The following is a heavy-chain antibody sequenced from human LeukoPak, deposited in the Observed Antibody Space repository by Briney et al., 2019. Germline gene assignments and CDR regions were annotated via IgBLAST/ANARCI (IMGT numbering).Heavy chain of an antibody. Sequence: SETLSLTCTVCGSSVSRASYSTWIRQPPGKGVEWIAHIYNGVNTNYNPSLKSRVTISVDTSKNQFSLRLNSVTAADTAVYYCARSRAFNSGAFDPWGQGSLVTVSS. CDR2: IYNGVNT. CDR1: GSSVSRASY. CDR3: ARSRAFNSGAFDP. J-gene: IGHJ5*02. D-gene: IGHD1-26*01. V-gene: IGHV4-61*01.